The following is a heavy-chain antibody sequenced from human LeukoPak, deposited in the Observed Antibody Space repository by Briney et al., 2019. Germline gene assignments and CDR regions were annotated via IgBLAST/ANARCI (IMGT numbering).Heavy chain of an antibody. V-gene: IGHV3-30*18. CDR2: ISYDGSKE. CDR3: AKDLADYYDSSGYYPDY. D-gene: IGHD3-22*01. CDR1: GFTFRSYG. Sequence: GGSLRLSCAASGFTFRSYGMHWVRQAPGKGLEWVAVISYDGSKEYYADSVKGRFAISRDNSKSTLYLQMNSLRAEDTAVYHCAKDLADYYDSSGYYPDYWGQGTLVTVSS. J-gene: IGHJ4*02.